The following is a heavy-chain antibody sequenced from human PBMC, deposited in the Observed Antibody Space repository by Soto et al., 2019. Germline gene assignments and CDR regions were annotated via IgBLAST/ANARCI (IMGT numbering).Heavy chain of an antibody. J-gene: IGHJ4*02. D-gene: IGHD6-19*01. CDR2: IYSGGST. V-gene: IGHV3-66*01. CDR3: ARGSDIAVAGPAFDY. Sequence: GGSLRLSCAASGFTVSSNYMSWVRQAPGKGLEWVSVIYSGGSTYYADSVKGRFTISRNNSKNTLYLQMNSLRAEDTAVYYCARGSDIAVAGPAFDYWGQGTLVTVSS. CDR1: GFTVSSNY.